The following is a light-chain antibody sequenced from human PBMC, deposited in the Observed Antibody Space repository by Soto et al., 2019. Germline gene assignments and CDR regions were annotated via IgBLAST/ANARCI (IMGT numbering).Light chain of an antibody. CDR1: SSDIGGYNL. CDR2: EAT. J-gene: IGLJ2*01. V-gene: IGLV2-23*02. CDR3: YSFAGSATFG. Sequence: QSALTQPASVSGSPGQSITISCTGTSSDIGGYNLVSWYQHHPGKAPKLLIYEATKRPSGVSDRFSGSRSGNTASLTISPLQSEDEADYSCYSFAGSATFGFGGGTQLTVL.